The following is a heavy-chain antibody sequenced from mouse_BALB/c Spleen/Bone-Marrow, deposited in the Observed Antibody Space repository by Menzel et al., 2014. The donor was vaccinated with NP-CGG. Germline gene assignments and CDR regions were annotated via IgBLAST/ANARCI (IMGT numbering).Heavy chain of an antibody. J-gene: IGHJ2*01. CDR1: GYSITSGYS. CDR2: IQYSGNT. D-gene: IGHD2-1*01. CDR3: ARRGNRLTHYFDY. Sequence: EVKLMESGPDLVKPSQSLSLTCTVTGYSITSGYSWYWIRQFPGNKLEWMGYIQYSGNTNYNPSLKSRISITRDTSKNQFFLQLNSVTTEDTATYYCARRGNRLTHYFDYWGQGTTLTVSS. V-gene: IGHV3-1*02.